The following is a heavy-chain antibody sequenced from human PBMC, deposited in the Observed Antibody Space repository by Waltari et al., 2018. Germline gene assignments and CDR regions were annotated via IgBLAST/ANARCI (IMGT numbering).Heavy chain of an antibody. CDR3: ARDLKGIVGATSAFDI. CDR2: IKQDGSEK. J-gene: IGHJ3*02. CDR1: GFTFSSYW. Sequence: EVQLVESGGGLVQPGGSLRLSCAASGFTFSSYWMSWVRQAPGKVLEWVANIKQDGSEKYYVDSVKGRFTISRDNAKNSLYLQMNSLRAEDTAVYYCARDLKGIVGATSAFDIWGQGTMVTVSS. V-gene: IGHV3-7*01. D-gene: IGHD1-26*01.